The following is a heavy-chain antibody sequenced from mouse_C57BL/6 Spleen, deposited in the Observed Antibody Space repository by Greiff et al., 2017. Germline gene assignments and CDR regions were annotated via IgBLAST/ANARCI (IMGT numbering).Heavy chain of an antibody. V-gene: IGHV2-6*03. CDR3: ARPNWDAYAMDY. D-gene: IGHD4-1*02. J-gene: IGHJ4*01. CDR1: GFSLTSYG. Sequence: VKVIESGPGLVAPSQSLSITCTVSGFSLTSYGVHWVRQPPGKGLEWLVVIWSDGSTTYNSALKSRLSISKDNSKSQVFLKMNSLQTDDTAMYYCARPNWDAYAMDYWGQGTSVTVSS. CDR2: IWSDGST.